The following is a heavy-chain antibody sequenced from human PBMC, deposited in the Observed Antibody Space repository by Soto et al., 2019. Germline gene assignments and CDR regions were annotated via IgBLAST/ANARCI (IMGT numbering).Heavy chain of an antibody. CDR2: IYHSGST. J-gene: IGHJ4*02. V-gene: IGHV4-30-2*01. D-gene: IGHD5-12*01. Sequence: QLQLQESGSGLVKPSQTLSLTCAVSGGSISSGGYSWSWIRHPPGKGLEWIGYIYHSGSTYYNPSLQMRVNISVDRSKNQFSLKLTSVTAADTAVYYSSAGGGLPRYYWGQGTLVTVSS. CDR3: SAGGGLPRYY. CDR1: GGSISSGGYS.